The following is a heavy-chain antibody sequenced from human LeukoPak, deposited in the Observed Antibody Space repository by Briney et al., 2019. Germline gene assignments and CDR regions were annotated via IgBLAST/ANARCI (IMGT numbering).Heavy chain of an antibody. Sequence: GGSLRLSCAASGFTFSSYWMSWVRQAPGKGLEWVANIKQDGSEKYYVDSVKGRFTISRDNAKNSLHLQMNSLRAEDTAVYYCARASRGYDFWSGPYYYYMDVWGKGTTVTVSS. CDR1: GFTFSSYW. J-gene: IGHJ6*03. D-gene: IGHD3-3*01. CDR3: ARASRGYDFWSGPYYYYMDV. V-gene: IGHV3-7*01. CDR2: IKQDGSEK.